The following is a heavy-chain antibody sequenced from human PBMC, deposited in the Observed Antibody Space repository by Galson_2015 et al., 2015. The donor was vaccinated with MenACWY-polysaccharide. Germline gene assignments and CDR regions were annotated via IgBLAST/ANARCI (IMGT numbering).Heavy chain of an antibody. CDR3: ARGFCSGGTCLRWDDAFDC. Sequence: SLRLSCAASGFSISTYWMHWVRQVPGKGLMWVSRINSDGSSATYADSVRGRLTFSRDNAKNTVYLQLNSLRVEDTAVYYCARGFCSGGTCLRWDDAFDCRGQGTMVIVSS. V-gene: IGHV3-74*03. CDR1: GFSISTYW. CDR2: INSDGSSA. J-gene: IGHJ3*01. D-gene: IGHD2-15*01.